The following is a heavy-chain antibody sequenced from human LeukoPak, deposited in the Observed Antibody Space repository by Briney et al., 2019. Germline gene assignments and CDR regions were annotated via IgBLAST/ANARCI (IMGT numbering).Heavy chain of an antibody. D-gene: IGHD3-3*01. Sequence: SETLSLTCAVSGGSISSGGYSWGWIRQPPGKGLEWIGYIYHSGSTYYNPSLKSRVTISVDRSKNQFSLKLSSVTAADTAVYYCARDRLYYDFWSGYYYYYGMDVWGQGTTVTVSS. CDR2: IYHSGST. V-gene: IGHV4-30-2*01. CDR1: GGSISSGGYS. J-gene: IGHJ6*02. CDR3: ARDRLYYDFWSGYYYYYGMDV.